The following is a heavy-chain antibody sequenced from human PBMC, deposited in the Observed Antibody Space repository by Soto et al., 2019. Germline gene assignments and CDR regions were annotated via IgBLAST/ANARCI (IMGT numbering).Heavy chain of an antibody. J-gene: IGHJ2*01. CDR1: GGSFSGYY. V-gene: IGHV4-34*01. CDR3: AIRRYYYGSGSYSYWYFDL. CDR2: INHSGST. D-gene: IGHD3-10*01. Sequence: PSETLSLTCAVYGGSFSGYYWSWIRQPPGKGLEWIGEINHSGSTNYNPSLKSRVTISVDTSKNQFSLKLSSVTAADTAVYYCAIRRYYYGSGSYSYWYFDLWGRGTLVT.